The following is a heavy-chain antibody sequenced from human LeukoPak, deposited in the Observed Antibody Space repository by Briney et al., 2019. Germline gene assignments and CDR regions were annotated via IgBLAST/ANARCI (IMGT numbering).Heavy chain of an antibody. J-gene: IGHJ5*02. CDR1: GGSISSYY. CDR2: IYYSGST. CDR3: ARAQQGLYSRGSGWFDP. V-gene: IGHV4-59*01. D-gene: IGHD6-19*01. Sequence: PSETLSLTCTVSGGSISSYYWSWIRQPPGKGLEWIGYIYYSGSTNYNPSLKSRGTISVDTSRNQFSPKLSSVTAADTAVYYCARAQQGLYSRGSGWFDPWGQGTLVTVSS.